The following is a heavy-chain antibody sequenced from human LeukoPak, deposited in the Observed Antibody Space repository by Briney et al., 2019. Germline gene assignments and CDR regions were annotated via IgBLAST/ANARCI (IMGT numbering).Heavy chain of an antibody. V-gene: IGHV3-21*01. D-gene: IGHD3-22*01. CDR3: ARGTHYYDSSGYYQYYFDY. Sequence: GGSLRLSCAASGFTFSSYSMNWVRQAPGKGLEWVSSISSSSSYIYYADSVKGRFTISRDNAKNSLYLQMNSLRAEDTAVYYCARGTHYYDSSGYYQYYFDYWGQGTLATVSS. CDR2: ISSSSSYI. CDR1: GFTFSSYS. J-gene: IGHJ4*02.